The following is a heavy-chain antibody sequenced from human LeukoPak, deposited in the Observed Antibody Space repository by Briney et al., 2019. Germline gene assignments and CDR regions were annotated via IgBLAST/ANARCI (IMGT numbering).Heavy chain of an antibody. CDR2: IYYSGST. CDR1: GGSISSSSYY. Sequence: SETLSLTCTASGGSISSSSYYWGWIRQPPGKGLEWIGSIYYSGSTYYNPSLKSRVTISVDTSKNQFSLKLSSVTAADTAVYYCAREGYCSGGSCYGDWGQGTLVTVSS. D-gene: IGHD2-15*01. J-gene: IGHJ4*02. CDR3: AREGYCSGGSCYGD. V-gene: IGHV4-39*07.